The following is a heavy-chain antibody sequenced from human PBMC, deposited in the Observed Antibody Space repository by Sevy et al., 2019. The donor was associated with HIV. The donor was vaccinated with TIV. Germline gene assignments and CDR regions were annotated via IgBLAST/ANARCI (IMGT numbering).Heavy chain of an antibody. V-gene: IGHV3-21*01. CDR2: ISSSSSYI. CDR1: GFTFSSYS. CDR3: ARDAIAAAGTGDDAFDI. Sequence: GGSLRLSCAASGFTFSSYSMNWVRQAPGKGLEWVSSISSSSSYIYYADSVKGQFTISRDNAKNSLYLQMNSLRAEDTAVYYCARDAIAAAGTGDDAFDIWGQGTMVTVSS. J-gene: IGHJ3*02. D-gene: IGHD6-13*01.